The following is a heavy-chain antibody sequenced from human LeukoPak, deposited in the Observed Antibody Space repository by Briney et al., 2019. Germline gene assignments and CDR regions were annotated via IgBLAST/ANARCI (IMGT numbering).Heavy chain of an antibody. D-gene: IGHD6-19*01. CDR2: ISWDGGST. CDR1: GFTFDDYT. J-gene: IGHJ4*02. Sequence: GGSLRLSCAASGFTFDDYTMHWVRQAPGKGLEWVSLISWDGGSTYYADSVKGRFTISRDNSKNSLYLQMNSLRTEDTALYYCAKDPQIAVAGLGGYFDYWGQGTLVTVSS. CDR3: AKDPQIAVAGLGGYFDY. V-gene: IGHV3-43*01.